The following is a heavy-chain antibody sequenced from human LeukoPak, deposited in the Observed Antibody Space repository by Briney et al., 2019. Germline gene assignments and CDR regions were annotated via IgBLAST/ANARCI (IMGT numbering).Heavy chain of an antibody. V-gene: IGHV3-15*01. J-gene: IGHJ6*03. CDR1: GFTFSNAW. D-gene: IGHD3-3*01. CDR2: IKSKTDGGTT. CDR3: TTVRREWLAYYYYYMDV. Sequence: GGSLRLSCAASGFTFSNAWMSWVRQAPGKGLEWVGRIKSKTDGGTTDYAAPVKGRFTISRDDSKNTLYLQMNSLKTEDTAAYYCTTVRREWLAYYYYYMDVWGKGTTVTVSS.